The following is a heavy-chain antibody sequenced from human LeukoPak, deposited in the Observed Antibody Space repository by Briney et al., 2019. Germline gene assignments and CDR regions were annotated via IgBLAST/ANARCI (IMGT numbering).Heavy chain of an antibody. CDR2: IKSKTDGGTT. V-gene: IGHV3-15*01. CDR1: GFTFSNAW. CDR3: TTPGGSGYYYYYMDV. Sequence: GGSLRLSCPASGFTFSNAWMSWVRQAPGKGLEWVGRIKSKTDGGTTDYAAPVKGRFTISRDDSKNTLYLQMNSLKTEDTAVYYCTTPGGSGYYYYYMDVWGKGTTVTVSS. D-gene: IGHD2-15*01. J-gene: IGHJ6*03.